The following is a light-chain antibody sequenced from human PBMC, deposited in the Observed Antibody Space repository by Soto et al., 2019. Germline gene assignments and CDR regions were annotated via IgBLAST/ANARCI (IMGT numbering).Light chain of an antibody. CDR3: QSYDSSLTTFG. CDR1: SSNIGAEYD. CDR2: GDN. V-gene: IGLV1-40*01. Sequence: QSVLTQPPSVSGAPGQRVAISCTGSSSNIGAEYDVHWYQQLPGTAPKRLIYGDNNRPSGVPDRFSGSKSGTSASLAITGLQPEDEADYYCQSYDSSLTTFGFGTGTKVTVL. J-gene: IGLJ1*01.